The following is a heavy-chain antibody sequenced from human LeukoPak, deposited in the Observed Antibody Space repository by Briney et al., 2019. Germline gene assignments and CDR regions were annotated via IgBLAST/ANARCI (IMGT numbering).Heavy chain of an antibody. CDR3: ASSPAYSSSWYAIDN. D-gene: IGHD6-13*01. V-gene: IGHV3-13*01. CDR2: IGTAGDS. Sequence: GGSLRLSCAASGFTFSNYDMHWVRQAAGKGLEWVSGIGTAGDSYYPASVKGRFTISRENAKSSLYLQINSLSAGDTAVYYCASSPAYSSSWYAIDNWGQGTLVTVSP. CDR1: GFTFSNYD. J-gene: IGHJ4*02.